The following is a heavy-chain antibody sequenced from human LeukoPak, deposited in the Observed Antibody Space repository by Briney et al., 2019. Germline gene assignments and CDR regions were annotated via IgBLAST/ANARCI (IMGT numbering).Heavy chain of an antibody. D-gene: IGHD2-15*01. CDR1: GGSISSSSYY. J-gene: IGHJ3*02. Sequence: SETLSLTCTVSGGSISSSSYYWGWIRQPPGKGLEWIGSLYYSGSTYYNPSLKSRVTISVDTSKNQFSLKLSSVTAADTAVYYCARVGALEYCSGGSCYSYHDAFDIWGQGTMVTVSS. V-gene: IGHV4-39*01. CDR2: LYYSGST. CDR3: ARVGALEYCSGGSCYSYHDAFDI.